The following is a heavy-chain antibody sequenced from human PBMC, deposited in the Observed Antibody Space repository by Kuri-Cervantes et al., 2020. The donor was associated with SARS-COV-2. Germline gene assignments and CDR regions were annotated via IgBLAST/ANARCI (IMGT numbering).Heavy chain of an antibody. CDR3: TRGGYTGALSRQNWFDP. CDR2: IKYDGSEK. Sequence: GGSLRLSCAASGFTFSNSWMSWVRQAPGKGLEWVANIKYDGSEKYYVDSVKGRFIISRDNAKNSVYLQMNSLRDADTAVYYCTRGGYTGALSRQNWFDPWGQGTLVTVSS. D-gene: IGHD1-1*01. V-gene: IGHV3-7*03. J-gene: IGHJ5*02. CDR1: GFTFSNSW.